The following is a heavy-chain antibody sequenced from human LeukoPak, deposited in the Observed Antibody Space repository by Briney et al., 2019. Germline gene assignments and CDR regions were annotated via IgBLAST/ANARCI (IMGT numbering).Heavy chain of an antibody. CDR1: GFTVSSNY. D-gene: IGHD3-22*01. Sequence: GGSLRLSCAASGFTVSSNYMSWVRRAPGKGLEWVSVIYSGGSTYYADSVKGRFTISRDNSKNTLYLQMNSLRAEDTAVYYCASHYLYYYDSSGYFSYWGQGTLVTVSS. V-gene: IGHV3-53*01. CDR2: IYSGGST. J-gene: IGHJ4*02. CDR3: ASHYLYYYDSSGYFSY.